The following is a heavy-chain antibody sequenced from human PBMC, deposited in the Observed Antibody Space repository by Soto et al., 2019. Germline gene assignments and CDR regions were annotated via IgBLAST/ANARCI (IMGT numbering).Heavy chain of an antibody. CDR2: IIPIFGTA. CDR1: GGTFSSYA. Sequence: QVQLVQSGAEVKKPGSSVKVSCKAYGGTFSSYAISWVRQAPGQGLEWMGGIIPIFGTANYAQKFQGRVTITADESTSTAYMELSSLRSEDTAVYYCARLGVGYYYDSSGYSWGQGTLVTVSS. V-gene: IGHV1-69*01. CDR3: ARLGVGYYYDSSGYS. J-gene: IGHJ5*02. D-gene: IGHD3-22*01.